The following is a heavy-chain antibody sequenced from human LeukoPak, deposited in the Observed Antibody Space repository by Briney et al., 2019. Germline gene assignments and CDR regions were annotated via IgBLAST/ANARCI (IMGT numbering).Heavy chain of an antibody. D-gene: IGHD3-22*01. CDR2: IYASGST. CDR3: ARPSTYYYDSNGHGAFDI. Sequence: SETLSLTCTVSGGSISNLNYYWSWIRQPAGKGLEWIGRIYASGSTNYNPSLKSRVTISVDTSKNQFSLKLSSVTAADTAVYYCARPSTYYYDSNGHGAFDIWGQGTMVTVSS. CDR1: GGSISNLNYY. J-gene: IGHJ3*02. V-gene: IGHV4-61*02.